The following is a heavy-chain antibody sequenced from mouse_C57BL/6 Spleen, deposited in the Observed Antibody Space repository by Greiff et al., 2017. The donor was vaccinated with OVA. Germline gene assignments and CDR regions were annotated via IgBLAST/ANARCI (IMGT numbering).Heavy chain of an antibody. J-gene: IGHJ3*01. CDR1: GYAFSSSW. Sequence: QVQLKQSGPELVKPGASVKISCKASGYAFSSSWMNWVKQRPGKGLEWIGRIYPGDGDTNYNGKFKGKATLTADKSSSTAYMQLSSLTSEDSAVYFCARKESSGYFFAYWGQGTLVTVSA. D-gene: IGHD3-2*02. V-gene: IGHV1-82*01. CDR2: IYPGDGDT. CDR3: ARKESSGYFFAY.